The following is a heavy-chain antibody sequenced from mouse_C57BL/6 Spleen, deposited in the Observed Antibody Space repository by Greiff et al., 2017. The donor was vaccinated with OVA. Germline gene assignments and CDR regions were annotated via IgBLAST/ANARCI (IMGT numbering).Heavy chain of an antibody. CDR3: ARCGDYGSSSYFDV. CDR1: GYSITGDY. D-gene: IGHD1-1*01. J-gene: IGHJ1*03. V-gene: IGHV3-8*01. CDR2: ISYSGST. Sequence: EVQLQESGPGLAKPSQTLSLTCSVTGYSITGDYWNWIRKFQGNKLEYMGYISYSGSTYYNPSLKSRISITRDTSKNQYYLQLNSVTTEDTATYYCARCGDYGSSSYFDVWGTGTTVTVSS.